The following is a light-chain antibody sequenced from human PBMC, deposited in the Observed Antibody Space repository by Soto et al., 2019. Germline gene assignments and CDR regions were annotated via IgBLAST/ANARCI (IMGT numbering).Light chain of an antibody. Sequence: DIQMTQSPPSLSASGGDRVTITSQASHDIGNCLNWVQHKPGKAPNLVIYDAFNLELGVPSRCSGSGSGTDFTFTIISPRPEDIATYYCQKSDNLPLFGPRTKVDI. J-gene: IGKJ3*01. CDR2: DAF. CDR1: HDIGNC. V-gene: IGKV1-33*01. CDR3: QKSDNLPL.